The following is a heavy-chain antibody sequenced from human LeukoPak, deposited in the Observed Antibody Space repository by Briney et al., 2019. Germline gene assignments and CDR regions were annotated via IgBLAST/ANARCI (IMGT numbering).Heavy chain of an antibody. V-gene: IGHV3-30*02. J-gene: IGHJ4*02. CDR3: AKVTVGYCSSTSCYDLDY. D-gene: IGHD2-2*01. Sequence: SAGSLRLSCAVSGCTFSSYGMHWVRQAPGKGLEWVAFIRSDGSNKYYADSVKGRFTVSRDNSKNTLYLQMNSLRAEDTAVYYCAKVTVGYCSSTSCYDLDYWGQGTLVTVSS. CDR1: GCTFSSYG. CDR2: IRSDGSNK.